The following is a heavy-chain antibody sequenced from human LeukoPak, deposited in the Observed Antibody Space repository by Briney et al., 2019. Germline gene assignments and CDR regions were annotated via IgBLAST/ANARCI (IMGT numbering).Heavy chain of an antibody. J-gene: IGHJ4*02. CDR1: GYTFTGYY. CDR2: INPNSGGT. D-gene: IGHD3-10*01. V-gene: IGHV1-2*06. Sequence: ASVKVSCKASGYTFTGYYMHWVRQAPGQGLEWMGRINPNSGGTNYAQKFQGRVTMTRDTSISTAYMELSRLRSDDTAVYYCARGHIVRGVITIFDYWGQGTLVTVSS. CDR3: ARGHIVRGVITIFDY.